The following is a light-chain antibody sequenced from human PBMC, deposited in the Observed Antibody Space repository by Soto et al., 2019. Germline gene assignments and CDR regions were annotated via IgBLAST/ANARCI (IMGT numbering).Light chain of an antibody. CDR1: QSVSSS. CDR2: GAS. V-gene: IGKV3-20*01. J-gene: IGKJ1*01. CDR3: HQYGSSFWT. Sequence: EIVLTHSPGTLSLSPWEIATLSCRASQSVSSSLAWYQQKPGQAPRLLIYGASRRPTAIPDRFSGSGSGTDFTLTISRLEPEDFAVYYCHQYGSSFWTFGQGTKVDIK.